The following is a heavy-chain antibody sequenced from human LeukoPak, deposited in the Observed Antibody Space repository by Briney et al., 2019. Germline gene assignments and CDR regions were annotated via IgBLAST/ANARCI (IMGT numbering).Heavy chain of an antibody. V-gene: IGHV3-9*01. CDR1: GFTFDDYA. CDR3: ARDSNYYFDY. J-gene: IGHJ4*02. D-gene: IGHD1-7*01. CDR2: ISWNSGSI. Sequence: GRSLRLSCAASGFTFDDYAMHWVRQAPGKGLEWVSGISWNSGSIGYADSVKGRFTISRDNAKNSLYLQMNSLRAEDTAVYYCARDSNYYFDYWGQGTLVTVSS.